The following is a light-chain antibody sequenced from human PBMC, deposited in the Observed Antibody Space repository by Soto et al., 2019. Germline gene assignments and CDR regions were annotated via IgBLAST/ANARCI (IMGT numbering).Light chain of an antibody. J-gene: IGKJ1*01. CDR2: GAS. CDR1: QSVSSSS. CDR3: QQYGRA. V-gene: IGKV3-20*01. Sequence: EIVLTQSPGTLSLSPGERATLSCRASQSVSSSSLAWYQQKPGQAPRLLIYGASRRATGIPDRFSGGGSGTDFTLTISRLEPEDFAVYYCQQYGRAFGQGTKVDIK.